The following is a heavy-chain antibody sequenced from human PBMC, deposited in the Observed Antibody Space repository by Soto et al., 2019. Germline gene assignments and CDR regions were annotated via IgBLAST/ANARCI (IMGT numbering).Heavy chain of an antibody. CDR3: ARGISLIVEVHRDAPDKYYFDS. Sequence: SETLSLTCAVYGGSFSGYYWSWIRQSPGRGLEWIGEINHSGSSISNPSLKSRVTISVDTSKNQFSLKLRSVTAADTAAYYCARGISLIVEVHRDAPDKYYFDSWSQGTLVTVSS. J-gene: IGHJ4*02. CDR1: GGSFSGYY. CDR2: INHSGSS. V-gene: IGHV4-34*01. D-gene: IGHD2-15*01.